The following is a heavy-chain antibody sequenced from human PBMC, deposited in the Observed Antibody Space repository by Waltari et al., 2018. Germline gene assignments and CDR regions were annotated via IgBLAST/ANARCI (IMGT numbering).Heavy chain of an antibody. D-gene: IGHD3-10*01. CDR2: IFSSGST. Sequence: QVQLQESGPGLVKPSETLSLTCTVSGGSISSYYWSWIRQPPGKGLEWVGYIFSSGSTRYNPSLKIRVTISVDTSKNQFSLRLSSVTAADTAVYYCARHHGVRFGEFDPWGQGTQVTVSS. J-gene: IGHJ5*02. V-gene: IGHV4-59*08. CDR1: GGSISSYY. CDR3: ARHHGVRFGEFDP.